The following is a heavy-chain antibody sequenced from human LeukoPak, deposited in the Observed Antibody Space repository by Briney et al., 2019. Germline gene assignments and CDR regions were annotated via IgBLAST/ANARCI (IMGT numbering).Heavy chain of an antibody. V-gene: IGHV3-30*18. D-gene: IGHD3-10*01. J-gene: IGHJ6*02. CDR2: ISYDGTNK. CDR3: AKAVGFGEAYGMDV. Sequence: AGGSLRLSCAASGFTFSNYAIHWIRQGPGKGLKWVAIISYDGTNKYYADSVKGRFSISRDNSKSTLYLQMNSLRPEDTAVYYCAKAVGFGEAYGMDVWGQGTTVTVSS. CDR1: GFTFSNYA.